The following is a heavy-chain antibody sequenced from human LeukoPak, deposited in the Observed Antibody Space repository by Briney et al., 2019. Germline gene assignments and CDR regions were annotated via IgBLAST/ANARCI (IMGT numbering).Heavy chain of an antibody. V-gene: IGHV4-59*01. CDR1: GGSISNYY. Sequence: SETLSLTCTVSGGSISNYYWNWIRQPPGKGLEWIGYIYYSGSTNYNPSLKSRVTISVDTSKNQFSLKLSSVTAADTAVYYCARVSDTSMSGDYFDYWGQGTLVTVSS. J-gene: IGHJ4*02. CDR2: IYYSGST. CDR3: ARVSDTSMSGDYFDY. D-gene: IGHD5-18*01.